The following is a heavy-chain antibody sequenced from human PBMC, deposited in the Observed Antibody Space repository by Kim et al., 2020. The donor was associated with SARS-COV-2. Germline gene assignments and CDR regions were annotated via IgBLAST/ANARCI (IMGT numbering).Heavy chain of an antibody. D-gene: IGHD3-10*01. CDR1: GFTFSKYA. CDR3: AREGNYGLDY. J-gene: IGHJ4*02. V-gene: IGHV3-30*04. Sequence: GGSLRLSCAASGFTFSKYAMHWVRQAPGTGLEWMAVISHDERNKYYADSVKGRFTISRDNSKNTLYLQMNSLRAEDTAVYYCAREGNYGLDYWGQGTLVTVSS. CDR2: ISHDERNK.